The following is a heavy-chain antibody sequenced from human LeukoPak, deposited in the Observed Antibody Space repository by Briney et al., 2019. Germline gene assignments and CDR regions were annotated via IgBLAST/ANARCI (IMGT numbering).Heavy chain of an antibody. Sequence: GASVKVSCKASGYTFTTYDMSWVRQAPGQGLEWMGWISAYNGNTNYAQKLQGRVTMTTDTSTSTAYMELRSLRSDDTAVYYCARVGSGGRVVVYYFDYWGQGTLVTVSS. V-gene: IGHV1-18*01. J-gene: IGHJ4*02. D-gene: IGHD2-2*01. CDR2: ISAYNGNT. CDR3: ARVGSGGRVVVYYFDY. CDR1: GYTFTTYD.